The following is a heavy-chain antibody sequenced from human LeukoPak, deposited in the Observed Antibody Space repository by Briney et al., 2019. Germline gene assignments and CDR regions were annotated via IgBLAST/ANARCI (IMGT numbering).Heavy chain of an antibody. D-gene: IGHD6-13*01. CDR3: AVRNRSSWAPFDF. V-gene: IGHV1-18*04. CDR2: ISPYNGHK. J-gene: IGHJ4*02. Sequence: GDSVKVSCMASGDIFSGDVITWVRQAPGQGLERMGCISPYNGHKSYAQEVEGRVTMTTDTSTSTAYMELRSLRSDDTAVYYCAVRNRSSWAPFDFWGQGTLVTVSS. CDR1: GDIFSGDV.